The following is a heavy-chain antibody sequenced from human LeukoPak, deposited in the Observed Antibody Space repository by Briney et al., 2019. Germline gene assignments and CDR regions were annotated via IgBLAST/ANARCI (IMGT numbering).Heavy chain of an antibody. CDR2: IWYDGSNK. V-gene: IGHV3-33*01. Sequence: GRTLRLSCAASGFTFSSYAMHWVRQAPGKGLEWVAVIWYDGSNKYYVDSVKGRFTISRDNSKNTLSLQMNSLRAEDTAVYYCARVNYDYGAYVGAFDIWGQGTMVTVSS. J-gene: IGHJ3*02. D-gene: IGHD4-17*01. CDR1: GFTFSSYA. CDR3: ARVNYDYGAYVGAFDI.